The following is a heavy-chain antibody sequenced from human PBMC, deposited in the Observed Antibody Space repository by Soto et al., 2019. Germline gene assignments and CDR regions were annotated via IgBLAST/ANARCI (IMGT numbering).Heavy chain of an antibody. Sequence: EVQLVESGGGLVKPGGSLRLSCAASGFTFSSYSMNWVRQAPGKGLEWVSSISSSSSYIYYADSVKGRFTISRDNAKNSLSLQMNRLRAEDTAVYYCARGIYGDYVLDYWGQGTLVTVSS. CDR3: ARGIYGDYVLDY. V-gene: IGHV3-21*01. CDR2: ISSSSSYI. CDR1: GFTFSSYS. D-gene: IGHD4-17*01. J-gene: IGHJ4*02.